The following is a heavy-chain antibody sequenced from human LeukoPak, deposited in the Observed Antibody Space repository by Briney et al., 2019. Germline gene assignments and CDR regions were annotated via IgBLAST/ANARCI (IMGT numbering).Heavy chain of an antibody. CDR2: IYNHAKI. D-gene: IGHD3-10*01. V-gene: IGHV4-4*07. J-gene: IGHJ6*03. CDR1: GGPISSFY. CDR3: AREVSSHYFLYYMAV. Sequence: SETLSLTCTVSGGPISSFYWSWIRQPAGKGLEWIGRIYNHAKINYNPSLKSRLTLSIDTSKNQFSMKLTSVTAADTAVYYCAREVSSHYFLYYMAVWGKRATVTVSS.